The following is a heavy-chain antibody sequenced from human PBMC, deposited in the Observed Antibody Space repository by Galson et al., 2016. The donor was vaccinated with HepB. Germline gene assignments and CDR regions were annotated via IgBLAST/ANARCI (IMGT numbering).Heavy chain of an antibody. CDR1: GVSISSSDW. D-gene: IGHD2/OR15-2a*01. J-gene: IGHJ4*02. CDR2: IFHTGRV. Sequence: ETMFLTCAVSGVSISSSDWWSWVRQPPGQGLEWIGQIFHTGRVNYTPSLASRVTISIDTSNNHFSLRLTSATAADTALYYCSRQYWGRPSDHCGQGTLVIVSS. CDR3: SRQYWGRPSDH. V-gene: IGHV4-4*02.